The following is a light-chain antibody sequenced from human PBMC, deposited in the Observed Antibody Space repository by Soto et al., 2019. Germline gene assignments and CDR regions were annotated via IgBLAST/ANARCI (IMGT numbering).Light chain of an antibody. CDR3: SLSFSGAQI. CDR2: DTS. CDR1: TGAVASGHY. J-gene: IGLJ2*01. V-gene: IGLV7-46*01. Sequence: QAVVTQEPSLTVSPGGTVTLTCGSSTGAVASGHYPYWFQQKPGQAPRTLIYDTSNKHSWTPARFSGSLLGGKAALTLSGAQPEDEADYHCSLSFSGAQIFGGGTQLTGL.